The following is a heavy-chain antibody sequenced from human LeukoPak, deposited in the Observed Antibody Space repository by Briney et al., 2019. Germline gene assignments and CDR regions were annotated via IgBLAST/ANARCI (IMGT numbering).Heavy chain of an antibody. CDR2: ISSSSNTI. V-gene: IGHV3-48*01. CDR3: VKYSSGWHFDY. J-gene: IGHJ4*02. D-gene: IGHD6-19*01. CDR1: GFTFSSYS. Sequence: GRSLRLSCAASGFTFSSYSMNWVRQAPGKGLEWVSYISSSSNTIYYADSVKGRFTISRDNAKNSLYLQMNSLRAEDTALYYCVKYSSGWHFDYWGQGTLVTVSS.